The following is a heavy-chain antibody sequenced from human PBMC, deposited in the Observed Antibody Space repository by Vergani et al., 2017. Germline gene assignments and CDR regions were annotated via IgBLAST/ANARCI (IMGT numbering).Heavy chain of an antibody. CDR2: IYYSGST. CDR1: GGSINTFY. V-gene: IGHV4-59*01. J-gene: IGHJ4*02. CDR3: ARTRRRSGYDSDFDY. D-gene: IGHD5-12*01. Sequence: QVQLQESGPGLVKPSETLSLTCTVSGGSINTFYWSWIRQPPGKGLDWIGYIYYSGSTNYNPSLKSRVTMSVDTSKNQFSLKLRSVTAAATAVYYCARTRRRSGYDSDFDYWGQGTLVTVSS.